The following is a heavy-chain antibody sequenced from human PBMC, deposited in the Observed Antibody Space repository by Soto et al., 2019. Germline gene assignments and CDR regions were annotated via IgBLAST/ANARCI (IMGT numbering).Heavy chain of an antibody. Sequence: SETLSLTCGVSGGSISSGSYSWSWIRQPPGKGLEWIGYIFHSGNTNYNPSLKSRVTISVDKSKNQFSLKLSSVTAADTAVYYCARSRYSGYDSLDYWGQGTLVTVSS. J-gene: IGHJ4*02. D-gene: IGHD5-12*01. CDR1: GGSISSGSYS. V-gene: IGHV4-30-2*01. CDR2: IFHSGNT. CDR3: ARSRYSGYDSLDY.